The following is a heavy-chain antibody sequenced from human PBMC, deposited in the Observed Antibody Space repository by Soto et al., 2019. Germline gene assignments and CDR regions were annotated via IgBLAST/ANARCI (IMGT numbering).Heavy chain of an antibody. CDR3: ARVLNWNYHFDY. Sequence: QVQLQESGPGLVKPSGTLSLTCAVSSGSISSSNWWRWVRQPPGKGLAWIGEIYHNGSTNYNPSLKIRVTISVDKSKNQFSLKLSSVTAADTAVYYCARVLNWNYHFDYWGQGTLVTVSS. V-gene: IGHV4-4*02. CDR2: IYHNGST. J-gene: IGHJ4*02. CDR1: SGSISSSNW. D-gene: IGHD1-7*01.